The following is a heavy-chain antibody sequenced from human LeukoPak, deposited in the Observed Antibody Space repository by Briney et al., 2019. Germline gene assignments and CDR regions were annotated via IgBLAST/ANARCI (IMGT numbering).Heavy chain of an antibody. J-gene: IGHJ4*02. D-gene: IGHD6-19*01. V-gene: IGHV4-34*01. CDR2: INHSGST. Sequence: PSETLSLTCAVYGGSFSGYYWSWIRQPPGKGLEWIGEINHSGSTNYNPSLKSRVTISVDTSKNQYSLKQSSVTAADTAVYYCARDGVAGGFDYWGQGTLVTVSS. CDR1: GGSFSGYY. CDR3: ARDGVAGGFDY.